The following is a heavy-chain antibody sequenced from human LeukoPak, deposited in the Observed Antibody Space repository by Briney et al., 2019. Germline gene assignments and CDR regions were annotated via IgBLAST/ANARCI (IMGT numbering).Heavy chain of an antibody. CDR1: GFTFSSYA. V-gene: IGHV3-23*01. CDR3: AKDGIGYCTNGVCRYNWFDP. CDR2: ISGSGGST. J-gene: IGHJ5*02. Sequence: PGGSLRLSCAASGFTFSSYAMSWVRQAPGKGLEWVSAISGSGGSTYYADSVKGRFTISRDNSKNTLYLQVNSLRAEDTAVYYCAKDGIGYCTNGVCRYNWFDPWGQGTLVTVSS. D-gene: IGHD2-8*01.